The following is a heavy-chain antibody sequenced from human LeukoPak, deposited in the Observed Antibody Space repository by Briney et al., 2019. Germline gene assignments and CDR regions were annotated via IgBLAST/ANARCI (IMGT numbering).Heavy chain of an antibody. Sequence: PGRSLRLSCAASGFTFSSYAMHWVRQAPGMGLEWVAVISYDGSNKYYADSVKGRFTISRDNSKNTLYLQMNSLRAEDTAVYYCARDPDTGWAFDIWGQGTMVTVSS. D-gene: IGHD5-18*01. CDR3: ARDPDTGWAFDI. CDR2: ISYDGSNK. V-gene: IGHV3-30-3*01. CDR1: GFTFSSYA. J-gene: IGHJ3*02.